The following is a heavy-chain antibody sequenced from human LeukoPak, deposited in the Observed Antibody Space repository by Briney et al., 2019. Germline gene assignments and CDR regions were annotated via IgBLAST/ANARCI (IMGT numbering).Heavy chain of an antibody. Sequence: HPGGSLRLSCAASGFTFSSYAMSWVRQAPGKGLEWVSAISGSGGSTYYADSVKGRFTISRDNSKNTLYLQMNSLRAEDTAVYYCAKDLTYYYDSSGYQYWGQGTLVTVSS. CDR3: AKDLTYYYDSSGYQY. CDR1: GFTFSSYA. V-gene: IGHV3-23*01. D-gene: IGHD3-22*01. CDR2: ISGSGGST. J-gene: IGHJ4*02.